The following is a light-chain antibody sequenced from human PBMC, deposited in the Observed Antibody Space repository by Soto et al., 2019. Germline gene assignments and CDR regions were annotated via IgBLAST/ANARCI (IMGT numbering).Light chain of an antibody. V-gene: IGLV1-44*01. CDR2: NIG. J-gene: IGLJ2*01. Sequence: QSVLTQPPSAAGTPRQRAPISCSGTNSNIGRNPVMWYQQMPGTAPRLIIYNIGQRPSGVPDRFSGSQSDTSASLAISGLQSEDESDYFCSTWDDSLNDVVFGGGTKVTV. CDR3: STWDDSLNDVV. CDR1: NSNIGRNP.